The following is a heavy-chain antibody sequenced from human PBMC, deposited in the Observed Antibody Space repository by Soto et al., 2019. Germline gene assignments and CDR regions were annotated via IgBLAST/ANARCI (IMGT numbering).Heavy chain of an antibody. V-gene: IGHV1-69*13. Sequence: ASVKVSCKASGSTFSSYAISWVRQAPGQGLEWMGGIIPIFGTANYAQKFQGRVTITADESTSTAYMELGSLRSEDTAVYYCARDNTAMVFYFDYWGQGTLVTVSS. CDR1: GSTFSSYA. CDR3: ARDNTAMVFYFDY. J-gene: IGHJ4*02. D-gene: IGHD5-18*01. CDR2: IIPIFGTA.